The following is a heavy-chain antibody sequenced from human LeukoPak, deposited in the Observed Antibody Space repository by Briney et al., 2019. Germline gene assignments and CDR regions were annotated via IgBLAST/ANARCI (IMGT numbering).Heavy chain of an antibody. Sequence: ASVKVSCKASGYTFTGYYMHWVRQAPGQGLEWMGWINPNSGGTNYAQKLQGRVTMTRDTSISTAYMELSRLRSDDTAVYYCARKRAGGIYYFDYWGQGTLVTVSS. CDR3: ARKRAGGIYYFDY. J-gene: IGHJ4*02. CDR2: INPNSGGT. V-gene: IGHV1-2*02. D-gene: IGHD3-16*01. CDR1: GYTFTGYY.